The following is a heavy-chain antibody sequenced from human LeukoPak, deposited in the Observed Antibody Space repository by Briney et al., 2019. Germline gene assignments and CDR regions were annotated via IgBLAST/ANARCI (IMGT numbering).Heavy chain of an antibody. J-gene: IGHJ4*02. Sequence: GESLKISCKGSGYSFTSYWIGWVRQMPGRGLKWMGIIHPGDSDTRYSPSFQGLVTISVDKSISTAYLQWSSLKASDTAMYYCATHYSSSWYKGFDYWGQGTLVTVSS. CDR3: ATHYSSSWYKGFDY. CDR2: IHPGDSDT. CDR1: GYSFTSYW. V-gene: IGHV5-51*01. D-gene: IGHD6-13*01.